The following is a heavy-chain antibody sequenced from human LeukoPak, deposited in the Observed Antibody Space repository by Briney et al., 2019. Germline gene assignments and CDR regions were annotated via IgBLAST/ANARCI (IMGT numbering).Heavy chain of an antibody. CDR1: GFTFSSYG. D-gene: IGHD1-26*01. J-gene: IGHJ6*03. Sequence: GGSLRLSCAASGFTFSSYGMSWVRQAPGKGLEWVSAISGSGGSTYYADSVKGRFTISRDNSKNTLYLQMNSLRAEDTAVYYCAKDWDEGATGYMDVWGKGTTVTISS. CDR3: AKDWDEGATGYMDV. CDR2: ISGSGGST. V-gene: IGHV3-23*01.